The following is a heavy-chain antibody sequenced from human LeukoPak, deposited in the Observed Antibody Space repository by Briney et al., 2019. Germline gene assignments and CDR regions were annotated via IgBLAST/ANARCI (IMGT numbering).Heavy chain of an antibody. D-gene: IGHD3-22*01. Sequence: CLRLSRASSVFTFPSYVLHWVRPPGSRGRAGVAVIPYDGSIAYFAESVRGRFTIPRDDSKRTLYLQMNSLRAEDTAVYYCARGYYDSSGYSPDAFDIWGQGTMVTVSS. CDR3: ARGYYDSSGYSPDAFDI. CDR1: VFTFPSYV. V-gene: IGHV3-30-3*01. CDR2: IPYDGSIA. J-gene: IGHJ3*02.